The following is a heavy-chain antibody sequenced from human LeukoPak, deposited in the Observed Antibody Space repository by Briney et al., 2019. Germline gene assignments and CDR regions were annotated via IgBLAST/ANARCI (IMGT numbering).Heavy chain of an antibody. V-gene: IGHV4-34*01. J-gene: IGHJ4*02. Sequence: SETLSLTCAVYGGSFSGYYWSWIRQPPGKGLEWIGEINHSGSTNYNPSLKSRVTISVDTSKNQFSLKLSSVTAADTAVYYCASHNDSNYFDYWGQGTLVTVSS. CDR1: GGSFSGYY. CDR2: INHSGST. CDR3: ASHNDSNYFDY. D-gene: IGHD1-1*01.